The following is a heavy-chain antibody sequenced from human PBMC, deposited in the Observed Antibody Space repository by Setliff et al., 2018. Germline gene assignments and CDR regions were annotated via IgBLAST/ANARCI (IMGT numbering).Heavy chain of an antibody. J-gene: IGHJ4*03. V-gene: IGHV3-7*01. CDR1: GFIFSSLW. Sequence: GGSLRLSCEASGFIFSSLWMSWVRQAPGRGLEWVANINQEGSGRYYVDSVKGRFSISRDNAKSSLYLQMNSLRADDTAVYYCARGLPGSGYSSGVLDFWGQGTMVTVSS. D-gene: IGHD3-9*01. CDR3: ARGLPGSGYSSGVLDF. CDR2: INQEGSGR.